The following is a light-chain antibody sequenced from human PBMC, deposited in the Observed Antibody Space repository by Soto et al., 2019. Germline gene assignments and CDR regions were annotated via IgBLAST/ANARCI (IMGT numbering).Light chain of an antibody. CDR1: QSIRSY. CDR2: GAS. Sequence: MTQSPSSLSASVGDRVTITCRASQSIRSYLNWYHQKPGKTPQLLIYGASNLQSGAPSRFTGSGSGTHFTLTISSPQPEDFATYYCQQSYTTPYTFGQGTKLEIK. V-gene: IGKV1-39*01. J-gene: IGKJ2*01. CDR3: QQSYTTPYT.